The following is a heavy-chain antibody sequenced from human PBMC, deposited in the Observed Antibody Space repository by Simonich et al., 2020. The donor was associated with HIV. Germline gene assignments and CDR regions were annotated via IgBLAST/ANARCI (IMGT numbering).Heavy chain of an antibody. V-gene: IGHV4-34*01. J-gene: IGHJ4*02. CDR2: INHSDST. D-gene: IGHD2-21*02. Sequence: QVQLQQWGAGLLKPSETLSLTCAVYGGSFSGYYWSWIRQPPGKGLGWIGEINHSDSTNYTPSLKRRVTISVDTSKNQFSLKLSSVTAADTAVYYCARGFYPRLYYFDYWGQGTLVTVSS. CDR3: ARGFYPRLYYFDY. CDR1: GGSFSGYY.